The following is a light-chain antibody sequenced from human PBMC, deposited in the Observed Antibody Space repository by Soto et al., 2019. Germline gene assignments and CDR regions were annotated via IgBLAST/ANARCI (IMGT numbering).Light chain of an antibody. CDR1: SSDVGGYNY. CDR2: EVS. CDR3: SSYAGSSTYV. V-gene: IGLV2-14*01. J-gene: IGLJ1*01. Sequence: QSVLTQPASVSGSPGQSITISCTGTSSDVGGYNYVSWYQQHPGKAPKLMIYEVSNRPSGVPDRFSGSKSGNTASLTVSGLQAEDEADYYCSSYAGSSTYVFGTGTKVTVL.